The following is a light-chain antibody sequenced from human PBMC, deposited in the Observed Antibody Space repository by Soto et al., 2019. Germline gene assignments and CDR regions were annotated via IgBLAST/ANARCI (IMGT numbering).Light chain of an antibody. CDR1: QSVSSY. Sequence: EIVLTQSPAIMSMSPGERATLSCRASQSVSSYFAWYQQKPGQAPRLLIYDASNRATGVPARFSGSGSGTDFTLTISRLEPEDFAVYYCQQYGSSPLTFGGGTRWIS. V-gene: IGKV3-20*01. J-gene: IGKJ4*01. CDR2: DAS. CDR3: QQYGSSPLT.